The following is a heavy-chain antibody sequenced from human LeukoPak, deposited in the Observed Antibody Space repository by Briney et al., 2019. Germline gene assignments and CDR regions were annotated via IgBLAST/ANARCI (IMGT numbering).Heavy chain of an antibody. V-gene: IGHV4-34*01. CDR1: GGSFSGYY. D-gene: IGHD5-18*01. CDR2: INHSGST. CDR3: ARAKSYTAMVTT. Sequence: SETLSLTCAVYGGSFSGYYWSWIRQPPGKGLEWIAEINHSGSTNYNPSLKSRVTISVDTSKNQFSLKLSSVTAADTAVYYCARAKSYTAMVTTWGQGTLVTVSS. J-gene: IGHJ5*02.